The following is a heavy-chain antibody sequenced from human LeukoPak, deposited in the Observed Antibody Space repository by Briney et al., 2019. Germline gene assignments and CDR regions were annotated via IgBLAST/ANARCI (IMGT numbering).Heavy chain of an antibody. V-gene: IGHV2-70*11. CDR3: ARDSSGYYYYAFDI. Sequence: SGPTLVKPTQTLTLTCTFSGFSLSTSGMCVSWIRQPPGKALEWLARIDWDDDKYYSTSLKTRLTISKDTSKNQVVLTMTNMDPVDTATYYCARDSSGYYYYAFDIWGQGTMVTVSS. J-gene: IGHJ3*02. CDR2: IDWDDDK. D-gene: IGHD3-22*01. CDR1: GFSLSTSGMC.